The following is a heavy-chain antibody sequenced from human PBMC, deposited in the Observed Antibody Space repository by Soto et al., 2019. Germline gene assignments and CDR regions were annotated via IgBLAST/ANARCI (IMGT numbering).Heavy chain of an antibody. V-gene: IGHV3-30-3*01. CDR2: ISYDGSNK. CDR1: GFTFSSYA. Sequence: QVQLVESGGGVVQPGRFLRLSCAASGFTFSSYAMHWVRQAPGKGLEWVAVISYDGSNKYYADSVKGRFTISRDNSKNTLYLQMNSLRAEDTAVYYCARAQRAPFDGRFDYWGQGTLVTVSS. CDR3: ARAQRAPFDGRFDY. J-gene: IGHJ4*02. D-gene: IGHD3-10*01.